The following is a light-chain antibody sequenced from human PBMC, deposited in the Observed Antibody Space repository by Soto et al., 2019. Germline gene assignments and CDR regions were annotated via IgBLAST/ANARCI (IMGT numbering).Light chain of an antibody. CDR3: MQALQIPWT. V-gene: IGKV2-28*01. CDR1: QSLLHSNGNIY. Sequence: EIVMTQSPLSLPVTPGESASISCTSSQSLLHSNGNIYLDWYLQKPGQSPQLLIYLVSNRASGVPDRFSSSGSGTDFPLNISRVEAEDVGLYYCMQALQIPWTFGQGTKVEIK. CDR2: LVS. J-gene: IGKJ1*01.